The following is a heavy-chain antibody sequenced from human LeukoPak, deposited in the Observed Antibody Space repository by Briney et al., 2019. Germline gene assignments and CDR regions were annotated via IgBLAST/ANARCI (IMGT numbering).Heavy chain of an antibody. CDR1: GGSISSHY. CDR2: IYYSGST. D-gene: IGHD4-17*01. CDR3: ATSTTVTTDFDY. Sequence: PSEALSLTCTVSGGSISSHYWSWIRQPPGKGLEWIGYIYYSGSTNYNPSLKSRVTISVDTSKNQFSLKLSSVTAADTAVYYCATSTTVTTDFDYWGQGILVTVSS. V-gene: IGHV4-59*11. J-gene: IGHJ4*02.